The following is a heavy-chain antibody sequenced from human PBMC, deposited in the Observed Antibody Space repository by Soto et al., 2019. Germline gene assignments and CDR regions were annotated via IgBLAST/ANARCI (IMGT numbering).Heavy chain of an antibody. Sequence: QVQLVQSGTEVKKPGASVRVSCTASGYRFMNFGVSWVRQAPGQGLEWIGWINPNNGNTNTAQKFQHRVTLTSETSTRTVYMGLASLKYDDTAVYYCVRVDKGAWWAFDLWGQGALVTVSS. J-gene: IGHJ4*02. CDR3: VRVDKGAWWAFDL. D-gene: IGHD2-15*01. V-gene: IGHV1-18*01. CDR1: GYRFMNFG. CDR2: INPNNGNT.